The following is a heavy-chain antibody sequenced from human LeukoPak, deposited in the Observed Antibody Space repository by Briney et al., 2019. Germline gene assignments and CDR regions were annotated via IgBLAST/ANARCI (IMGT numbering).Heavy chain of an antibody. CDR3: AKRGWDLVVY. D-gene: IGHD1-26*01. Sequence: GGSLRLSCAASGFILSSYAMSWVRQAPGKGLEWVSAISTSGGSTYYADFVKGRFTISRDNSKNTLYLQMNSLRAEDTAVYYCAKRGWDLVVYWGEGTLVAVSS. CDR1: GFILSSYA. J-gene: IGHJ4*02. CDR2: ISTSGGST. V-gene: IGHV3-23*01.